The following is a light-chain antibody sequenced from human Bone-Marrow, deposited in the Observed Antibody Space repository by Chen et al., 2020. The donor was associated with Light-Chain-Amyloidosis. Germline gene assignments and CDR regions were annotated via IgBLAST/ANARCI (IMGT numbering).Light chain of an antibody. CDR2: DVS. CDR1: SSDVGGYNY. CDR3: SSYTTSSTLV. J-gene: IGLJ1*01. Sequence: QSALTQPASVSGSPGKSITISCTGTSSDVGGYNYVSWYQQHPGKAPKLMIYDVSNRPSGVSNRFSGSKSGNTASLTLSGLQAEDEAYYYCSSYTTSSTLVFGTGTKVTVL. V-gene: IGLV2-14*03.